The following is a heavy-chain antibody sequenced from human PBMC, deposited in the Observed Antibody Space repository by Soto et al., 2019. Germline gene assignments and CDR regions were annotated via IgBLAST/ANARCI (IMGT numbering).Heavy chain of an antibody. V-gene: IGHV1-69*01. J-gene: IGHJ4*02. CDR3: ARGGYYYDSSGPPRGWYFDY. CDR2: IIPIFGTA. D-gene: IGHD3-22*01. Sequence: QVQLVQSGAEVQKPGSSVKVSCKASGGTFSSYAISWVRQAPGQGLEWMGGIIPIFGTANYAQKFQGRVTITADESTSTAYMELSSLRSEDTAVYYCARGGYYYDSSGPPRGWYFDYWGQGTLVTVSS. CDR1: GGTFSSYA.